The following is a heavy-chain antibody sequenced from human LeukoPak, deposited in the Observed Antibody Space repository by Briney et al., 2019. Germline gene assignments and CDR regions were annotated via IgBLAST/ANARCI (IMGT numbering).Heavy chain of an antibody. D-gene: IGHD1-26*01. CDR1: GFTFSSYS. CDR3: ARASTSAEWELPTPDAFDI. Sequence: PGGSLRLSCAASGFTFSSYSMNWVRQAPGKGLEWVSSISSSSSYIYYADSVKGRFTISRDNAKNSLYLQMNSLRAEDTAVYYCARASTSAEWELPTPDAFDIWGQGTMVTVSS. J-gene: IGHJ3*02. V-gene: IGHV3-21*01. CDR2: ISSSSSYI.